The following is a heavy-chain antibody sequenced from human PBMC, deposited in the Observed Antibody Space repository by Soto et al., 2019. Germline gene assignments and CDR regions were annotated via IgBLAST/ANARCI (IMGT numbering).Heavy chain of an antibody. Sequence: SETLSLTCAVYGGSFSGYYWSWIRQPPGKGLEWIGEINHSGSTNYNPSLKSRVTISVDTSKNQFSLKLSSVTAADTAVYYCAGRPPNTVAGYDLLTSGYYYGMDVWGQGTTVTVSS. D-gene: IGHD5-12*01. CDR2: INHSGST. CDR1: GGSFSGYY. V-gene: IGHV4-34*01. CDR3: AGRPPNTVAGYDLLTSGYYYGMDV. J-gene: IGHJ6*02.